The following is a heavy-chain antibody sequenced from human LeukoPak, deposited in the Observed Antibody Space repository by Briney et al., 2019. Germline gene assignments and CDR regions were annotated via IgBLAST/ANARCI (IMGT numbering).Heavy chain of an antibody. V-gene: IGHV3-23*01. CDR2: ISGSGGST. J-gene: IGHJ5*02. D-gene: IGHD3-3*01. CDR3: AKVSRVGYYDFWSGYSRVFDP. Sequence: GGSLRLSCAASGFTFSDYYMSWIRQAPGKGLEWVSAISGSGGSTYYADSVKGRFTISRDNSKNTLYLQMNSLRAEDTAVYYCAKVSRVGYYDFWSGYSRVFDPWGQGTLVTVSS. CDR1: GFTFSDYY.